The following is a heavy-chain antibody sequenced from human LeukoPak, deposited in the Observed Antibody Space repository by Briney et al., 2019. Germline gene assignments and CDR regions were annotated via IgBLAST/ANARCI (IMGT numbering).Heavy chain of an antibody. CDR1: GFTFSSYS. V-gene: IGHV3-66*01. CDR3: ARVHIAAAGRVRGHWFDP. D-gene: IGHD6-13*01. J-gene: IGHJ5*02. CDR2: IYSGGST. Sequence: GGSLRLSCAASGFTFSSYSMNWVRQAPGKGLEWVSVIYSGGSTYYADSVKGRFTISRDNSKNTLSLQMNSLRAEDTAVYYCARVHIAAAGRVRGHWFDPWGQGTLVTVSS.